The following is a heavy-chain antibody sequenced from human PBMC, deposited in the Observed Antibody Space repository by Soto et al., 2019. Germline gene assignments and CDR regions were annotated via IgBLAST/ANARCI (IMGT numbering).Heavy chain of an antibody. D-gene: IGHD2-21*01. Sequence: GESLKISCNGSGYRFTTYWIGWVRQMPGKGLEWMGLIYPGDSNTRFSPSFQGQVNISVDMSISTAYLQWSSLRVSDTAMYYCERKACQDDNNCFRYWPQGYLVSDAS. J-gene: IGHJ4*02. CDR2: IYPGDSNT. V-gene: IGHV5-51*01. CDR1: GYRFTTYW. CDR3: ERKACQDDNNCFRY.